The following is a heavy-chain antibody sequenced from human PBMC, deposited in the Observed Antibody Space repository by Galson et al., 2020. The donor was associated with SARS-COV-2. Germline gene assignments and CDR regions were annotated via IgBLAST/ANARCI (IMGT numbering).Heavy chain of an antibody. V-gene: IGHV3-7*01. Sequence: GGSLRLSCAASGFTFSSYWMSWVRQAPGKGLEWVANIKQDGSEKYYVDSVKGRFTISRDNAKNSLYLQMNSLRAEDTAVYYCARDSLSLAVAGSVSSNYYYYYGMDVWGQGTTVTVSS. CDR1: GFTFSSYW. CDR2: IKQDGSEK. J-gene: IGHJ6*02. D-gene: IGHD6-19*01. CDR3: ARDSLSLAVAGSVSSNYYYYYGMDV.